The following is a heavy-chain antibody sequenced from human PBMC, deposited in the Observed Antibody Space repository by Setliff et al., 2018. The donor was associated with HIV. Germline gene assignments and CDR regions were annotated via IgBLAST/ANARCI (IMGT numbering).Heavy chain of an antibody. D-gene: IGHD6-19*01. V-gene: IGHV4-59*11. Sequence: PSETLSLTCSVSGGSLGSHYWSWVRQPPGQGLEWIGSIDYSGTVNYNPSLESRVTISLESAKNEISLKVAFVTPADTAVYYCARGGSSGWYAVLHFKYWGQGTLVTVSS. J-gene: IGHJ1*01. CDR1: GGSLGSHY. CDR3: ARGGSSGWYAVLHFKY. CDR2: IDYSGTV.